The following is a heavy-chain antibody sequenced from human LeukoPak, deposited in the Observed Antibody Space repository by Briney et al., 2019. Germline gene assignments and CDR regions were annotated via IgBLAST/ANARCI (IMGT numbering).Heavy chain of an antibody. Sequence: GGSLRLSCAASGFTFSNYWMSWVRQAPGKGLEWVANIKQDGSEKYYVDSVKGRFTISRDNAKNSLYLQMNSLRAEDTAVYYCARLGGYCSGGSCKNPAFDIWGQGTMVTVSS. CDR1: GFTFSNYW. D-gene: IGHD2-15*01. J-gene: IGHJ3*02. CDR2: IKQDGSEK. CDR3: ARLGGYCSGGSCKNPAFDI. V-gene: IGHV3-7*01.